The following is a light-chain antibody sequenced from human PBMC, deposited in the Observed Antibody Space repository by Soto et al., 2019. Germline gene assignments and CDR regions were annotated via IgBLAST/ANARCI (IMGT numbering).Light chain of an antibody. CDR2: DVS. V-gene: IGKV3-11*01. J-gene: IGKJ2*01. CDR1: QSVSTY. Sequence: EIVLTQSPATLSLSPGERATLSCWASQSVSTYLAWYQQKPGQAPRLLFYDVSNRATGIPARFSGSGFGTDFTLTISSLEPEDFAVYYCQQRSNWPMYTFGQGTTLEIK. CDR3: QQRSNWPMYT.